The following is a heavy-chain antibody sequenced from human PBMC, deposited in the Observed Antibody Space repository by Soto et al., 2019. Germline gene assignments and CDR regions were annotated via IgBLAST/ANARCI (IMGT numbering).Heavy chain of an antibody. CDR3: AKSRYASGYSYFDY. J-gene: IGHJ4*02. CDR1: GFAFSSYG. V-gene: IGHV3-30*18. D-gene: IGHD3-22*01. Sequence: QVQLVESGGGVVQPGRSLRLSCAASGFAFSSYGMHWLRQAPGKGLEWVAVISYDGSNKYYADSVKGRFTISRDNSKNTLYLQMNSLRAEDTAVYYCAKSRYASGYSYFDYWGQGTLVTVSS. CDR2: ISYDGSNK.